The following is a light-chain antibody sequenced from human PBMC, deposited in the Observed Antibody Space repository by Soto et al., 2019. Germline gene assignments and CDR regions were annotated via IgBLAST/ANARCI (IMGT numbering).Light chain of an antibody. CDR3: SSYTTSSALV. CDR1: SSDVGGYDY. J-gene: IGLJ2*01. V-gene: IGLV2-14*01. Sequence: VLTQSASVSGSPGQSITIPCIGTSSDVGGYDYVSWYQQHPGKVPKLIIYEVIKRPSGVSHRFSGSKSGNTASLTISGLQTEDEADYYCSSYTTSSALVFGGGTKVTV. CDR2: EVI.